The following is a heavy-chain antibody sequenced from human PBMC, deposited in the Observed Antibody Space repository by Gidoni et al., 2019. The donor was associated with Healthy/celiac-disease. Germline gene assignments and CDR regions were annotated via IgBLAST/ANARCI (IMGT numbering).Heavy chain of an antibody. V-gene: IGHV3-21*01. CDR2: ISSSSSYI. J-gene: IGHJ3*02. CDR1: GFPFSSYS. Sequence: EVQLVASGGGMVKPGGSMRLSCAASGFPFSSYSMNWVRQAPGKGLEWVSSISSSSSYIYYADSVKGRFTISRDNAKNSLYLQMNSLRAEDTAVYYCARVAQTYYYDSSGYYNDAFDIWGQGTMVTVSS. CDR3: ARVAQTYYYDSSGYYNDAFDI. D-gene: IGHD3-22*01.